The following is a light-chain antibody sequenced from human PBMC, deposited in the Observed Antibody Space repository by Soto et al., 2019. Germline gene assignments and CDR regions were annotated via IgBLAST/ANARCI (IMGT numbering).Light chain of an antibody. CDR2: LNSDGSH. J-gene: IGLJ3*02. CDR1: SGHSSYA. CDR3: QTWGTGPWV. V-gene: IGLV4-69*01. Sequence: QLVLTQSPSASASLGASVKLTCTLSSGHSSYAIAWHQQQPEKGPRYLMKLNSDGSHNKGDGIPDRFSGSSSGAERYLTISSLQSADEADYYCQTWGTGPWVFGGGTKLTVL.